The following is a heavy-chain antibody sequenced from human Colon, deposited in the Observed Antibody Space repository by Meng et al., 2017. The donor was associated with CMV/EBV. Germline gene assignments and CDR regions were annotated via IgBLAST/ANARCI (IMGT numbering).Heavy chain of an antibody. J-gene: IGHJ4*02. CDR3: ARGYDFWNGHYDY. CDR2: ISGYNGNT. V-gene: IGHV1-18*01. CDR1: DYTFTNHG. Sequence: ASVKVSCKTVDYTFTNHGISWVRQAPGQGLEWMGWISGYNGNTNYAQKFQGRFTMTTDTSTSTAYMELRSLRSDDTAVYYCARGYDFWNGHYDYWGQGTLVTVSS. D-gene: IGHD3-3*01.